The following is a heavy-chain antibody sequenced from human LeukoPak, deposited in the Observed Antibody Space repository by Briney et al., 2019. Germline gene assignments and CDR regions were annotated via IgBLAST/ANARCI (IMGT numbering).Heavy chain of an antibody. CDR1: GGSISSSSDY. J-gene: IGHJ3*02. CDR2: IYYSGST. V-gene: IGHV4-39*01. Sequence: PSETLSLTCTVSGGSISSSSDYWGWIRQPPGKGLEWIGSIYYSGSTYYNPSLKSRVTISVDTSKNQFSLKLSSVTAADTAVYYCARPLSSPYDFWSGYRNDAFDIWGQGTMVTVSS. D-gene: IGHD3-3*01. CDR3: ARPLSSPYDFWSGYRNDAFDI.